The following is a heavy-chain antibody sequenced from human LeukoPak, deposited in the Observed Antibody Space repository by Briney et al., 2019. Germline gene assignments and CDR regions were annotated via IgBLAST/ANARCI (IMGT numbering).Heavy chain of an antibody. Sequence: GSLRLSCAASGFTFSSYGMHWVRQAPGKGLEWVAVISYDGSNKYYADSVKGRFTISRDNSKNTLYLQMNSLRAEDTAVYYCAKVAYGDYSPFDYWGQGTLVTVSS. CDR1: GFTFSSYG. D-gene: IGHD4-17*01. J-gene: IGHJ4*02. CDR2: ISYDGSNK. CDR3: AKVAYGDYSPFDY. V-gene: IGHV3-30*18.